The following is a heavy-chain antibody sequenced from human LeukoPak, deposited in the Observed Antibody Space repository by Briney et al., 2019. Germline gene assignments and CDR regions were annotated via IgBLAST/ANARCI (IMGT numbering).Heavy chain of an antibody. J-gene: IGHJ6*03. D-gene: IGHD1-7*01. CDR2: IYYSGST. Sequence: PSETLSLTCTVSGGSISSSSYYWGWIRQPPGKGLEWIGSIYYSGSTCYNPSLKSRVTISVDTSKNQFSLKLSSVTAADTAVYYCARLAGGLELLFYYYYYMDVWGKGTTVTVSS. V-gene: IGHV4-39*01. CDR1: GGSISSSSYY. CDR3: ARLAGGLELLFYYYYYMDV.